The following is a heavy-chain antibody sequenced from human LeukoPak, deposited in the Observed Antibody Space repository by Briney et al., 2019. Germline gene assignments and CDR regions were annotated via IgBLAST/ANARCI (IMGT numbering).Heavy chain of an antibody. J-gene: IGHJ2*01. V-gene: IGHV3-53*01. CDR1: GFSVSTKY. CDR2: LYSGSTT. CDR3: ARVADHYHWYLDG. D-gene: IGHD3-10*01. Sequence: PGGSPTLSCDGSGFSVSTKYMNWVRQAPGKGLEWVSILYSGSTTYYTDSVKGRFTVSRDDSKNTLYLHMNSLGVEDTAVYYCARVADHYHWYLDGWGRGTLVTVSS.